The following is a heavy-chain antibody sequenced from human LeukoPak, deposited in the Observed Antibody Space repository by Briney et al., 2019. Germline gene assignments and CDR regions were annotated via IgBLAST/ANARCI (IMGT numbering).Heavy chain of an antibody. CDR2: INHSGST. Sequence: SETLSLTCAVYGGSFSGYYWSWIRQPPGKGLEWIGEINHSGSTNYNPSLKSRVTISVDTSKNQFSLKLSSVTAAGTAVYYCARRYSSSWYIPNYYYYYMDVWGKGTTVTISS. V-gene: IGHV4-34*01. CDR1: GGSFSGYY. J-gene: IGHJ6*03. CDR3: ARRYSSSWYIPNYYYYYMDV. D-gene: IGHD6-13*01.